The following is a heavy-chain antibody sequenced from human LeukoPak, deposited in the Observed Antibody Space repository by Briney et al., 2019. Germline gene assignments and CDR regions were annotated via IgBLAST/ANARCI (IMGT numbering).Heavy chain of an antibody. V-gene: IGHV4-59*08. CDR2: IYYSGST. CDR3: ARRDSSWYQGGYYYYYMDV. CDR1: GVSISSYY. Sequence: SETLSLTCTVSGVSISSYYWSWIRQPPGKGLEWIGYIYYSGSTNYNPSLKSRVTISVDTSKNQFSLKLSSVTAADTAVYYSARRDSSWYQGGYYYYYMDVWGKGTTVTVSS. D-gene: IGHD6-13*01. J-gene: IGHJ6*03.